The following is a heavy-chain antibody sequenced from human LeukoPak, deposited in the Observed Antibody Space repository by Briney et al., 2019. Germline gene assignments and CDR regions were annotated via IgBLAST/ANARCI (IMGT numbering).Heavy chain of an antibody. CDR2: IYSGGST. CDR3: ARDFRSRDASDI. V-gene: IGHV3-66*02. CDR1: GFTVSSNY. J-gene: IGHJ3*02. Sequence: GGSLRLSCAASGFTVSSNYMSWVRQAPGKGLEWVSVIYSGGSTYYADSVKGRFAISRDNSKNTLYLQMNSLRAEDTAVYYCARDFRSRDASDIWGQGTMVTVSS. D-gene: IGHD3-3*01.